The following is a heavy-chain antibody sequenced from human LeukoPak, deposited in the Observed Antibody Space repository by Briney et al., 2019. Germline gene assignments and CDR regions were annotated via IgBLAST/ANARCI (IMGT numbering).Heavy chain of an antibody. CDR3: ARHVAAAGTYFDY. Sequence: SETLSLTCTVSGGSISSYYWSWIRQPPGKGLEWIGYIYYSGSTNYNPSLKSRVTISVDTSKNQFSLKLSSVTAADTAVYYCARHVAAAGTYFDYWGQGTLVTVSS. D-gene: IGHD6-13*01. CDR2: IYYSGST. J-gene: IGHJ4*02. V-gene: IGHV4-59*08. CDR1: GGSISSYY.